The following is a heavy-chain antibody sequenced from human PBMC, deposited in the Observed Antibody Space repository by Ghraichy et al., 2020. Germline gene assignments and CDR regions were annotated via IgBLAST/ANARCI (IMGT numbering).Heavy chain of an antibody. Sequence: ASVKVSCKASGYTFTGYYMHWVRPAPGQGLEWMGWINPNSGGTNYAQKFQGRVTMTRDTSISTAYMELSGLRSDDTALYYCARLGGSESYVDYWGQGTLVTVSS. CDR2: INPNSGGT. J-gene: IGHJ4*02. D-gene: IGHD3-10*01. CDR3: ARLGGSESYVDY. CDR1: GYTFTGYY. V-gene: IGHV1-2*02.